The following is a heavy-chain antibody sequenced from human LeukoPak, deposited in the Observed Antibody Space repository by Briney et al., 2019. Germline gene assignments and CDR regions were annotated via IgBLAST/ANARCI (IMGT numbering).Heavy chain of an antibody. J-gene: IGHJ6*03. CDR3: ARGPYCSSTNCYSPYYYYYMDV. V-gene: IGHV5-51*03. CDR2: IYPGDSNT. CDR1: GYSFTNYW. Sequence: GESLKISCKGSGYSFTNYWIGWVRQMPGKGLKWMGSIYPGDSNTRYSPSFQGQVTISADKSITTAYLQWRSLKASDTAMYYCARGPYCSSTNCYSPYYYYYMDVWGKGTTVTVS. D-gene: IGHD2-2*01.